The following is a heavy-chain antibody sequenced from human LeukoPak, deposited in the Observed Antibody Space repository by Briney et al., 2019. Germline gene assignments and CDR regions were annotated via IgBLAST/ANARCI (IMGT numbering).Heavy chain of an antibody. V-gene: IGHV3-48*04. CDR1: GFTFSNYG. CDR2: ISSSGSTI. J-gene: IGHJ1*01. CDR3: ARGGTLEYFQH. Sequence: GGSLRLSCAASGFTFSNYGMNWVRQAPGKGLEWVSYISSSGSTIYYADSVKGRFTISRDNAKNSLYLQMNSLRAEDTAVYYCARGGTLEYFQHWGQGTLVTVSS.